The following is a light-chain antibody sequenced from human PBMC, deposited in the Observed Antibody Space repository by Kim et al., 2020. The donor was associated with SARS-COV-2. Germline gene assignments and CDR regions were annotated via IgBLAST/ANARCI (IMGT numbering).Light chain of an antibody. CDR3: QQYNSWPLT. CDR1: QNVASK. CDR2: ETS. V-gene: IGKV3-15*01. J-gene: IGKJ4*01. Sequence: VSPGEGATLSCRASQNVASKLAWYQQKPGQAPRLLIFETSTRATGVSARFSGSGSGAEFTLTVNNLQSEDSAVYYCQQYNSWPLTFGGGTKVDIK.